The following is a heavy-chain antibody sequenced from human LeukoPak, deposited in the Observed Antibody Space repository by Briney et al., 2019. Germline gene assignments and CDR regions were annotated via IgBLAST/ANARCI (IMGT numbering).Heavy chain of an antibody. Sequence: GGSLRLSCAASGFTFSSYDMHWVRQATGKGLEWVSAIGTAGDTYYPGSVKGRFTIFRENAKNSLYLQMNSLRAGDTAVYYCARGSLGYCSDGSCYSPGGNWFDPWGQGTLVTVSS. CDR1: GFTFSSYD. CDR2: IGTAGDT. D-gene: IGHD2-15*01. J-gene: IGHJ5*02. V-gene: IGHV3-13*04. CDR3: ARGSLGYCSDGSCYSPGGNWFDP.